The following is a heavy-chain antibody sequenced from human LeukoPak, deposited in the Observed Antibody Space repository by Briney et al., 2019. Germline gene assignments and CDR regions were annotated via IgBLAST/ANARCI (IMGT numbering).Heavy chain of an antibody. CDR2: ITGSGDAT. V-gene: IGHV3-23*01. J-gene: IGHJ4*02. CDR1: GFTFSSYV. CDR3: AKDRGGGSGSSVVFDS. Sequence: GGSLRLSCAASGFTFSSYVMTWVRQAPGKGLEWVSVITGSGDATFYADSVKGRFTMSRDNSKNTVYLQMNSLQGEDTAVYYCAKDRGGGSGSSVVFDSWGQGTLVTVSS. D-gene: IGHD3-10*01.